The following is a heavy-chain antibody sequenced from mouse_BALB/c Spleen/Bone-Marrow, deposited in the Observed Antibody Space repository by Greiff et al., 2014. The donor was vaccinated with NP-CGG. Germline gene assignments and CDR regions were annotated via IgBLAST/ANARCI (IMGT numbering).Heavy chain of an antibody. V-gene: IGHV2-9*02. CDR3: ASPIYYDYLLFAY. D-gene: IGHD2-4*01. CDR1: GFSLTSYG. CDR2: IWAGGST. J-gene: IGHJ3*01. Sequence: QVQLQQSGPGLVAPSQSLSITCTVSGFSLTSYGVHWVRQPPGKGLEWLGVIWAGGSTNYNSALMSGLSISKDNSKSQVFLKMNSLQTGDTAMYYCASPIYYDYLLFAYWGQGTLVTVSA.